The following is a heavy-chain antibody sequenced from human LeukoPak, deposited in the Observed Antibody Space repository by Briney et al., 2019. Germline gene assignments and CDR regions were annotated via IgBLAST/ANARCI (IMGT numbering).Heavy chain of an antibody. CDR2: IKQDGSEK. V-gene: IGHV3-7*05. CDR3: ARERSIDVGLSDY. D-gene: IGHD6-6*01. Sequence: GGSLRLSCAASGFTFSSYWMSWVRQAPGKGLEWVANIKQDGSEKYYVDSAKGRFTISRDNAKNSLYLQMNSLRAEDTAVYYCARERSIDVGLSDYWGQGTLVTVSS. J-gene: IGHJ4*02. CDR1: GFTFSSYW.